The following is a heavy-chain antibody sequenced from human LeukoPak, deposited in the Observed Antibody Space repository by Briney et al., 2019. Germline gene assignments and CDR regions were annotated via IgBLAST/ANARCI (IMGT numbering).Heavy chain of an antibody. D-gene: IGHD3-3*01. V-gene: IGHV4-39*07. CDR3: ARVSYDFWSGYSTYYFDY. Sequence: PSETLSLTCTVSGGSISTSSYYWGWVRQPPGKGLEWIGNIFYSGSTYYSPSLKSRVTISLDTSRNQFSLKLNSVTAADTAVYYCARVSYDFWSGYSTYYFDYWGQGTLVTVSS. CDR2: IFYSGST. J-gene: IGHJ4*02. CDR1: GGSISTSSYY.